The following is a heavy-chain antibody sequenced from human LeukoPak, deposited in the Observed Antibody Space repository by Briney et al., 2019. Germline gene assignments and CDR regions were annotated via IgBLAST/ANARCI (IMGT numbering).Heavy chain of an antibody. CDR1: GGSISSSY. Sequence: SETLSLTCTVSGGSISSSYWSWIRQPPGKGLEWIGYIYYSGGTNYNPSRKSRVIISVDTSKNQFSLKLSSVTAADTAVYYCARHGSKDYGDYGATFDYWGQGTLVTVSS. J-gene: IGHJ4*02. CDR2: IYYSGGT. V-gene: IGHV4-59*08. CDR3: ARHGSKDYGDYGATFDY. D-gene: IGHD4-17*01.